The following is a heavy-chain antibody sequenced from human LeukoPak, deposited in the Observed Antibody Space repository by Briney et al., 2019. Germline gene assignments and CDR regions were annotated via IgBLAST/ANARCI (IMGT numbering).Heavy chain of an antibody. Sequence: PGGSLRLSCAASGFTFSSYWMHWVRQAPGKGLVWVSRINTDGSSTSYADSVKGRFTISRDNAKNTLYLQMNSLRAEDTAVYCCAKDGYSNLFDYWGQGTLVTVSS. J-gene: IGHJ4*02. V-gene: IGHV3-74*01. CDR1: GFTFSSYW. D-gene: IGHD4-11*01. CDR3: AKDGYSNLFDY. CDR2: INTDGSST.